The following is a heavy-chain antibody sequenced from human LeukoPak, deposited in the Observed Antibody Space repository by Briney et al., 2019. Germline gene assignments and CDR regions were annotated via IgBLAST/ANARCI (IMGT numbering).Heavy chain of an antibody. J-gene: IGHJ6*02. V-gene: IGHV4-39*01. CDR3: ARGNGEGYCSGGSCYPRDRYYYYGMDV. CDR1: GGSITSSSYY. D-gene: IGHD2-15*01. CDR2: IPYSGST. Sequence: SETLSLTCTVSGGSITSSSYYWGWIRQPPGKGLEWIGSIPYSGSTYYNPSLKSRVTISVDTSKTQFSLKLRSVTAADTAVYYCARGNGEGYCSGGSCYPRDRYYYYGMDVWGQGTTVTVSS.